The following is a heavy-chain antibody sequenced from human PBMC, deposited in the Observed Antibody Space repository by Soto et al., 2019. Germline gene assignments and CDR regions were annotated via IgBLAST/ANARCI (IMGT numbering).Heavy chain of an antibody. CDR3: ARQVVEVVETSSLWFYX. CDR2: MNTHSNVT. Sequence: ASVKVSCKASGYTFTSYDIHWVRQATGQGLEWMGWMNTHSNVTDCAQKFQGRVTLTWNTSISTAYMELSSLKFDDTAVYYCARQVVEVVETSSLWFYXWGLGTLVTVSX. J-gene: IGHJ5*02. D-gene: IGHD2-15*01. V-gene: IGHV1-8*01. CDR1: GYTFTSYD.